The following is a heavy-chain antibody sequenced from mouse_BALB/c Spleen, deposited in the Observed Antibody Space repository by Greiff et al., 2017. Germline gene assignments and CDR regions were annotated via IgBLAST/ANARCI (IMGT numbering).Heavy chain of an antibody. CDR1: GYTFTSYD. Sequence: QVQLQQSGPELVKPGALVKISCKASGYTFTSYDINWVKQRPGQGLEWIGWIYPGDGSTKYNEKFKGKATLTADKSSSTAYMQLSSLTSENSAVYYCAIYYYGSTLYWYFDVWGAGTTVTVSS. D-gene: IGHD1-1*01. CDR3: AIYYYGSTLYWYFDV. J-gene: IGHJ1*01. CDR2: IYPGDGST. V-gene: IGHV1S56*01.